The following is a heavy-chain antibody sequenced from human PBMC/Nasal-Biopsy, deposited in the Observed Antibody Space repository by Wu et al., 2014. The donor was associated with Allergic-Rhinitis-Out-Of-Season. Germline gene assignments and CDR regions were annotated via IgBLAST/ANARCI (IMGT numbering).Heavy chain of an antibody. D-gene: IGHD6-13*01. Sequence: TLSLTCTVSGDSISSSSYYWGWIRQSPGKGLEWIGSFYYSGSTYYNPSLSSRVTISVDKSKSQFSLKLTSLTAADTAVYYCARLQQLPRKDSYYYYAMDVWGPRDRGHRLL. CDR2: FYYSGST. CDR3: ARLQQLPRKDSYYYYAMDV. J-gene: IGHJ6*01. V-gene: IGHV4-39*07. CDR1: GDSISSSSYY.